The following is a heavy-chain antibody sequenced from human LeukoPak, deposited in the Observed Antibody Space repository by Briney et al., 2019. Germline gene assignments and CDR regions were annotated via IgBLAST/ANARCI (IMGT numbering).Heavy chain of an antibody. CDR1: GFTFSSFG. CDR2: ISYDGSSK. V-gene: IGHV3-30*03. J-gene: IGHJ4*02. Sequence: GGSLRLSCAASGFTFSSFGMHWVRQAPGMGLEWVAVISYDGSSKYYIDSVKGRFTISRDNSKNTLYLQMNSLRAEDTAVYYCARGENSKTYPVSGYWGQGTLVTVSS. CDR3: ARGENSKTYPVSGY. D-gene: IGHD2/OR15-2a*01.